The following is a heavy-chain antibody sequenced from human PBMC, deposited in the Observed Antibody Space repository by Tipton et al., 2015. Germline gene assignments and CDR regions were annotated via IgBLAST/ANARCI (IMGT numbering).Heavy chain of an antibody. CDR1: GYTLTSYY. CDR3: VREMMGDDSIGDPVFDI. Sequence: QVQLVQSGAEVKKPGASVKVSCKASGYTLTSYYVNWVRQAPGQGLEWMAIINPSGDSTRYAQKFQGRVTMTRDTSTSTVYMELSSLRSEDTAVYYCVREMMGDDSIGDPVFDIWGQGTMVTVSS. V-gene: IGHV1-46*01. CDR2: INPSGDST. J-gene: IGHJ3*02. D-gene: IGHD3-22*01.